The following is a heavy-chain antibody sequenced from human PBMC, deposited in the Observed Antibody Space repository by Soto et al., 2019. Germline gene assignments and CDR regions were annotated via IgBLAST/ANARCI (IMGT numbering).Heavy chain of an antibody. D-gene: IGHD3-3*01. CDR3: ARVGRVRGAVFGVVIIDY. CDR2: IYYSGRT. Sequence: QVQLQESGPGLVKPSQTLSLTCTVSGGSISSGGYYWRWIRQHPGKGLAWIGYIYYSGRTYYNPSLRSRVTIPVDTYNNQFSLKLSSVTAAETAVYYCARVGRVRGAVFGVVIIDYWGQGTLVTFSA. CDR1: GGSISSGGYY. J-gene: IGHJ4*02. V-gene: IGHV4-31*03.